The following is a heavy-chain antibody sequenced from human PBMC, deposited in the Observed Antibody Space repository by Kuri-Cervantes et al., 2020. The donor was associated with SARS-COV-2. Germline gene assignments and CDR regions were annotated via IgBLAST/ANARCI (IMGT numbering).Heavy chain of an antibody. CDR1: GFTFSNYG. D-gene: IGHD5-24*01. Sequence: GGSLRLSCAVSGFTFSNYGMNWVRQTPGKGLEWVANIKHDGSERFYVDSVKGRFTISRDNAKNSLYLQMDSLRAEDTAVYYCVREKGGWLQGDYWGQGTLVTVSS. V-gene: IGHV3-7*01. CDR3: VREKGGWLQGDY. CDR2: IKHDGSER. J-gene: IGHJ4*02.